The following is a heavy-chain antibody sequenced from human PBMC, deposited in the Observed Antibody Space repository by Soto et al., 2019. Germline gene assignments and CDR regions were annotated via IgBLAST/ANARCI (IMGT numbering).Heavy chain of an antibody. CDR1: GYTFTSYG. V-gene: IGHV1-18*01. D-gene: IGHD3-3*01. CDR2: ISAYNGNT. Sequence: QVQLVQSGAEVKKPGASVKVSCKASGYTFTSYGISWVRQAPGQGLEWMGWISAYNGNTNYAQKLQGRVTMTTDTSTSTAYMELRSLRSDDTAVYYCARFPDYDFWSGYHLPGVYYYMDVWGKGTTVTVSS. CDR3: ARFPDYDFWSGYHLPGVYYYMDV. J-gene: IGHJ6*03.